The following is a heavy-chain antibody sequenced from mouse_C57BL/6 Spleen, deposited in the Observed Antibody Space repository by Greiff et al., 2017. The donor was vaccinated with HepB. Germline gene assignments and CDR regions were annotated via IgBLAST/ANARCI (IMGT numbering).Heavy chain of an antibody. CDR1: GFTFTNYW. CDR3: TGITPKAY. Sequence: EVQLVESGGGLVQPGGSMTLSCVASGFTFTNYWMNWVRQSPEKGLEWVAQIRLKSDNYATHYAESVKGRFTISRDDSKSSVYLQMNNLRAEDTGIYYCTGITPKAYWGQGTLVTVSA. CDR2: IRLKSDNYAT. J-gene: IGHJ3*01. V-gene: IGHV6-3*01. D-gene: IGHD1-1*01.